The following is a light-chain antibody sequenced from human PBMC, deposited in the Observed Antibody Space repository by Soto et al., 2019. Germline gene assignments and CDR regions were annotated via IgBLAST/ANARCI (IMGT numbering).Light chain of an antibody. V-gene: IGKV1-5*01. CDR3: QQYSGSSLS. CDR1: QNIGSC. Sequence: DIQMTQSPSTLSASVGDRITISCRASQNIGSCLAWYQQHPGEAPKLLIYTASTLENGVPSRFSGSGSGTAFTLTISSLQPEDFATYYCQQYSGSSLSFGQGTQVE. CDR2: TAS. J-gene: IGKJ1*01.